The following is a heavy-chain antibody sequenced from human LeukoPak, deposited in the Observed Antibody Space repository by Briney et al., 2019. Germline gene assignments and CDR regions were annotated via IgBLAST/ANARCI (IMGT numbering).Heavy chain of an antibody. J-gene: IGHJ4*02. CDR1: GFTFSNSA. V-gene: IGHV3-21*01. D-gene: IGHD3-9*01. CDR2: IDYDSSHI. Sequence: GGSLRLSCAASGFTFSNSAMNWVSQLQGKGLEWVSSIDYDSSHIYYAASVRGRFTISRDNARNSVYLQMNSLRVEDTAGYYCARDPLRYLRVGHYDYWGQGTLVAVSS. CDR3: ARDPLRYLRVGHYDY.